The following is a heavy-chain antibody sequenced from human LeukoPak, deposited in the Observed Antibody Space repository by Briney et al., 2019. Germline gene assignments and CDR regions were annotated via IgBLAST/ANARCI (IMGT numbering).Heavy chain of an antibody. CDR3: ARDPQSVRTMVRGVTRGWFDP. CDR1: GYTFTSYG. V-gene: IGHV1-18*01. J-gene: IGHJ5*02. Sequence: GASVKVSCKASGYTFTSYGISWVRQAPGQGLEWMGLISAYNGNTNYAQKLQGRVTMTTDTSTSTAYMELRSLRSDDTAVYYCARDPQSVRTMVRGVTRGWFDPWGQGTLVTVSS. CDR2: ISAYNGNT. D-gene: IGHD3-10*01.